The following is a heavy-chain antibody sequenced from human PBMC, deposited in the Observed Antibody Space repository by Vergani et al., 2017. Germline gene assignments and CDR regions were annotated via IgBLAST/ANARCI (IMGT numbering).Heavy chain of an antibody. V-gene: IGHV2-5*01. CDR2: IYWNDLK. Sequence: QITLKESGPTLVKPTQTLTLTFTFSGFSLTTPGMGVAWIRQPPGKPLEWLTLIYWNDLKRYNPSLKSRLTITKATSQNQVVLTMTSMDPVDTATYYCAHSSDIVVVTADREWFDPWGPGTLVTVSS. CDR1: GFSLTTPGMG. D-gene: IGHD2-21*02. CDR3: AHSSDIVVVTADREWFDP. J-gene: IGHJ5*02.